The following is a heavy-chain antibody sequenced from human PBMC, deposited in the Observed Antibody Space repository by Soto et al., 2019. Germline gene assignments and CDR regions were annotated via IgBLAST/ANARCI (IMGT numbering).Heavy chain of an antibody. V-gene: IGHV1-46*01. Sequence: ASVKVSCKASGYTFTSYYMHWVRQAPGQGLEWMGIINPSGGSTSYAQKFQGRVTMTRDTSTSTVYMELRSLRSDDTAVYYCARSLVRELDYWGQGTLVTVSS. CDR3: ARSLVRELDY. CDR2: INPSGGST. J-gene: IGHJ4*02. CDR1: GYTFTSYY. D-gene: IGHD1-26*01.